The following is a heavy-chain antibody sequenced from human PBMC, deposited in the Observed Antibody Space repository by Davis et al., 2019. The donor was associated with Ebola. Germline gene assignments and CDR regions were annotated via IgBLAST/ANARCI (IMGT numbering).Heavy chain of an antibody. CDR2: ISYDGSDK. Sequence: GESLKISCAASGFTFSSYGMHWVRQAPGKGLEWVAVISYDGSDKYYADSVKGRFTISRDNSKNTLYLQMNSLRAEDTAVYYCARIEKTYYDFWSGYYIDYYGMDVWGQGTTVTVSS. CDR3: ARIEKTYYDFWSGYYIDYYGMDV. D-gene: IGHD3-3*01. V-gene: IGHV3-30*03. J-gene: IGHJ6*02. CDR1: GFTFSSYG.